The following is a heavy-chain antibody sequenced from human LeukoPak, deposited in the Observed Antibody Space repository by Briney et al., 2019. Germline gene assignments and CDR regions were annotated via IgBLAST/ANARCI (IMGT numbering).Heavy chain of an antibody. J-gene: IGHJ4*02. CDR2: IYPGDSDT. CDR1: EHSLSNYW. Sequence: GESLKISCKDSEHSLSNYWIGWVRQMPGKGLEWMGIIYPGDSDTRYSPSFQGQVTISADKSISTAYLRWSSLKASDTAMYYCARHGVSTNGVGYPDFWGQGTLVTVSS. CDR3: ARHGVSTNGVGYPDF. V-gene: IGHV5-51*01. D-gene: IGHD2-8*01.